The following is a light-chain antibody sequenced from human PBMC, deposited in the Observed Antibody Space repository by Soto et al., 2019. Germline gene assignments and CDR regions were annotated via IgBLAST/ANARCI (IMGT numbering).Light chain of an antibody. CDR3: QQYGSSPST. Sequence: PGERATLSCRARQSVSSSYLAWYQQTPGQAPRLLIYGASRRATGIPDRFSGSGSGTDFTLTISRLELADFAVYYCQQYGSSPSTFGPGTRLEIK. CDR1: QSVSSSY. V-gene: IGKV3-20*01. J-gene: IGKJ5*01. CDR2: GAS.